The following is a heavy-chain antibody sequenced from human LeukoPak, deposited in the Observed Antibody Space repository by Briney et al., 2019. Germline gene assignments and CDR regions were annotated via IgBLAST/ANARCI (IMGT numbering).Heavy chain of an antibody. CDR2: IIPIFGTA. CDR1: GYTFTSYG. J-gene: IGHJ4*02. Sequence: SVKVSCKASGYTFTSYGISWVRQAPGQGLEWMGGIIPIFGTANYAQKFQGRVTITADESTSTAYMELSSLRSEDTAVYYCSRSLRSADFTPPDYWGQGTLVTVSS. CDR3: SRSLRSADFTPPDY. V-gene: IGHV1-69*13. D-gene: IGHD2-21*02.